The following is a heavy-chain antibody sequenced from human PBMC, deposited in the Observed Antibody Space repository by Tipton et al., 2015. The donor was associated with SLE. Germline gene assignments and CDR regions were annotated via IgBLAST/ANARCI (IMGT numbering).Heavy chain of an antibody. J-gene: IGHJ3*02. Sequence: LSLTCAVSGYSISSGYYWGWIRQPPGKGLEWVSAISGSGGSTYYADSVKGRFTISRDNSKNTLYLQMNSLRAEDTAVYYCAKGGSSDAFDIWGQGTMVTVSS. CDR2: ISGSGGST. CDR3: AKGGSSDAFDI. CDR1: GYSISSGYY. D-gene: IGHD6-6*01. V-gene: IGHV3-23*01.